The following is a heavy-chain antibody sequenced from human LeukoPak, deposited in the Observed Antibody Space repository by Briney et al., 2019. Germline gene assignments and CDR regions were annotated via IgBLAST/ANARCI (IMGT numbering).Heavy chain of an antibody. CDR3: ARGPAMIDLNWFDP. CDR2: MNPNSGNT. D-gene: IGHD3-22*01. J-gene: IGHJ5*02. Sequence: ASVKVSCKASGYTFTSYDINWVRQATGQGLEWMGWMNPNSGNTGYAQKFQGRVTMTRNTSISTAYMELGSLRSEDTAVYYCARGPAMIDLNWFDPWGQGTLVTVSS. CDR1: GYTFTSYD. V-gene: IGHV1-8*01.